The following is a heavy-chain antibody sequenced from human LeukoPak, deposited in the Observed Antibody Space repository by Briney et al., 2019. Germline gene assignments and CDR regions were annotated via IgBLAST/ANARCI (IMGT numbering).Heavy chain of an antibody. CDR3: VSFYETY. Sequence: GGSLRLSCVASGFTFSSYWMSWVRQAPGKGLEWVASIKQDGGQNHYLDSVKGRFTISRDNAKSSLFLQLNSLRAEDTAVYYCVSFYETYWGRGTLVTVSS. V-gene: IGHV3-7*01. CDR1: GFTFSSYW. CDR2: IKQDGGQN. D-gene: IGHD2/OR15-2a*01. J-gene: IGHJ4*02.